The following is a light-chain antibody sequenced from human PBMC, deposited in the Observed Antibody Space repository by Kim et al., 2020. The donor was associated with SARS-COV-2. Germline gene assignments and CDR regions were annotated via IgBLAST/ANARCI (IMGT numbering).Light chain of an antibody. CDR3: QQTYNNHPT. V-gene: IGKV1-39*01. CDR1: QIVSSY. CDR2: AAI. J-gene: IGKJ1*01. Sequence: DIQMTQSPSSLSASVGDRVTITCRASQIVSSYLNWYQQKPGQAPKLLIYAAINLQGGVPSRFSGSGSGTDFTLAINSLQHEDFAIYYCQQTYNNHPTFGQGTKVDIK.